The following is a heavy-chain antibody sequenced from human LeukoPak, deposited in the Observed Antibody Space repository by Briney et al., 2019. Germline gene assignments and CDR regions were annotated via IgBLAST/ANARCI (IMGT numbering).Heavy chain of an antibody. CDR1: GGTFSSYA. D-gene: IGHD3-16*01. J-gene: IGHJ4*02. V-gene: IGHV1-18*01. CDR2: ISAYNGNT. Sequence: ASVKVSCKASGGTFSSYAISWVRQAPGQGLEWVGWISAYNGNTNYAQKLQGRVTMTTDTSTSTAYMELRSLRSDDTAVYYCARDLREPPFDYWGQGTLVTVSS. CDR3: ARDLREPPFDY.